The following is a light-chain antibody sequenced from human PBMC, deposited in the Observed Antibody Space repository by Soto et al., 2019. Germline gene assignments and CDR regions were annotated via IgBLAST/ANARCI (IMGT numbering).Light chain of an antibody. Sequence: QSVLTQPPSASGTPGQRVTISCSGSSSNSGSNTVNWYQQLPGTAPKLLVYSNNQRPSGVPDRFSGSKSRTSASLAISGLQSEDEADYYCAAWDDSLNGPVVFGGGTKLTVL. V-gene: IGLV1-44*01. CDR2: SNN. CDR3: AAWDDSLNGPVV. J-gene: IGLJ2*01. CDR1: SSNSGSNT.